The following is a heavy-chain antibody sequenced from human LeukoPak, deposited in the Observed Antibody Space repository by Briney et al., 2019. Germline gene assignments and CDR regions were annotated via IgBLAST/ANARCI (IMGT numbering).Heavy chain of an antibody. D-gene: IGHD3-3*01. V-gene: IGHV4-59*01. CDR3: ARGVYYDEKLDY. CDR1: GGSISSYY. CDR2: IYYRGST. J-gene: IGHJ4*02. Sequence: KPSETLSLTCTVAGGSISSYYWSWIRQPPGKGLEWIGYIYYRGSTNYNPSLKSRVTISVDTSKNQFSLKLSSVTAADTAVYYCARGVYYDEKLDYWGQGTLVPVSS.